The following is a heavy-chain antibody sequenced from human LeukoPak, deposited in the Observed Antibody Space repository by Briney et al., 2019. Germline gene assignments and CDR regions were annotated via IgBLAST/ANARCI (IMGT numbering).Heavy chain of an antibody. J-gene: IGHJ4*02. D-gene: IGHD3-22*01. CDR2: IKEDGSEK. Sequence: GGSLRLSCAASGFTFSSYCMSWVRQAPGKGLEWVANIKEDGSEKYYVDSVEGRFTISRDNAKNSLYLQMNSLRAEDTAVYYCASLQNYYDSSGSFDYWGQGTLVTVSS. CDR1: GFTFSSYC. V-gene: IGHV3-7*01. CDR3: ASLQNYYDSSGSFDY.